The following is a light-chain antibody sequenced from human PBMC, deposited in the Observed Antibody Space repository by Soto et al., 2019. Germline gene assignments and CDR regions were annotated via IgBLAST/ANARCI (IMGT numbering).Light chain of an antibody. CDR3: SSYAGSNNLV. CDR1: NSDVGAYNY. J-gene: IGLJ3*02. V-gene: IGLV2-8*01. Sequence: QSALTQPPSASGSPGQSVTISCTGTNSDVGAYNYVSWYQQNPGKVPKLMIYEVSNRPSGVPDRFSGSKSGNTASLTVSGLQAEDEADYYCSSYAGSNNLVFGGGTKLTVL. CDR2: EVS.